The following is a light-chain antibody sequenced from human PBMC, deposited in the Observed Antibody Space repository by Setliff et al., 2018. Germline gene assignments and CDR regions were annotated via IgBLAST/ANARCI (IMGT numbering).Light chain of an antibody. J-gene: IGLJ1*01. Sequence: QSVLTQPASVSGSPGQSITISCTGTSSDVGGYNYVSWYQQHPDKAPKLMIFDVSNRPSGVSNRFSGSKSGNTASLTISGLQAEDEADYYCSSYTSSSTQVVGTGTKDTVL. V-gene: IGLV2-14*03. CDR3: SSYTSSSTQV. CDR1: SSDVGGYNY. CDR2: DVS.